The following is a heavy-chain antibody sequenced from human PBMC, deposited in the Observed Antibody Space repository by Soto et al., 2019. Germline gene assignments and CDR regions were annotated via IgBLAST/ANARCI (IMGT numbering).Heavy chain of an antibody. Sequence: PGGSLRLSCAASGFTVSTNFVSWVRQAPGKGLEWVSVIYSGGATFYADSVKGRFTISRDISKNTVYLQMNSLRVEDTAVYYCARDLRGAAARAYYFDYWGQGTLVTVSS. CDR2: IYSGGAT. J-gene: IGHJ4*02. CDR3: ARDLRGAAARAYYFDY. CDR1: GFTVSTNF. D-gene: IGHD6-6*01. V-gene: IGHV3-66*01.